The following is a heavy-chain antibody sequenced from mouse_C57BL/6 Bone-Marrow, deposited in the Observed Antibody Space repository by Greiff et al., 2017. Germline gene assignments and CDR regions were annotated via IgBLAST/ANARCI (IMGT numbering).Heavy chain of an antibody. V-gene: IGHV1-19*01. CDR3: SRPYYLNWYFDV. CDR1: GYTFTDYY. CDR2: INPYNGGT. D-gene: IGHD1-1*01. Sequence: EVQLQQSGPVLVKPGASVKMSCKASGYTFTDYYMNWVKQSHGKSLEWIGVINPYNGGTSYNQKFKGKATLTVDKSSSTAYMALNSLTSEDSAVYYWSRPYYLNWYFDVWGTGTTVTVSS. J-gene: IGHJ1*03.